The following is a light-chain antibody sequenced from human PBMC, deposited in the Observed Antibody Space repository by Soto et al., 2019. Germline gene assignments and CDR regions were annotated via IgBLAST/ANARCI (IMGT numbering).Light chain of an antibody. J-gene: IGKJ4*01. V-gene: IGKV3-11*01. CDR1: QSVGIH. Sequence: EVVLTQSPGTLSLSPGERATLSCRASQSVGIHLAWYQQKPGRAPRLLIYEASNRATGIPARFSGSGTGPDFVLTISSLEPEDFAVYYCQQRYNWPPLTLGGGTKVEIK. CDR3: QQRYNWPPLT. CDR2: EAS.